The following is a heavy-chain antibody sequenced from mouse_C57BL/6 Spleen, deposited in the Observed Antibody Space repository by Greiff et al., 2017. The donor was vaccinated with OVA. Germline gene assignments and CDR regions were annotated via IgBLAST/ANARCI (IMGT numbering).Heavy chain of an antibody. CDR2: INPGSGGT. CDR3: ARGSYYSNLMDY. CDR1: GYAFTNYL. D-gene: IGHD2-5*01. V-gene: IGHV1-54*01. J-gene: IGHJ4*01. Sequence: QVQLQQSGAELVRPGTSVKVSCKASGYAFTNYLIEWVKQRPGQGLEWIGVINPGSGGTNYNEKFKGKATLTADKSSSTAYMQLSSLASEDSAVYFCARGSYYSNLMDYWGQGTSVTVSS.